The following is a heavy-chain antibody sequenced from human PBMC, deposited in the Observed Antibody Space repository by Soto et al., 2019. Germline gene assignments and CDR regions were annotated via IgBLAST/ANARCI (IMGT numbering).Heavy chain of an antibody. J-gene: IGHJ4*02. CDR1: GFTFSSYA. Sequence: EVQLVESGGGLVQPGGSLRLSCAASGFTFSSYAMNWVRQAPGRGLEWVSTISGSGGSTYYADSVKGRFTISRDNSKNTLYLQMNSLTAEDTAVYYCAKGLYSSGYYFDYWGQGTLVTVSS. V-gene: IGHV3-23*04. CDR2: ISGSGGST. CDR3: AKGLYSSGYYFDY. D-gene: IGHD6-19*01.